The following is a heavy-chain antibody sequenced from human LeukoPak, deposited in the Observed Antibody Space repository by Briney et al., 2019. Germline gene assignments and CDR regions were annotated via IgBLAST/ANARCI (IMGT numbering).Heavy chain of an antibody. CDR3: ARHPSTIFGVVRQTGWFDP. CDR2: IYYSGNT. Sequence: SETLSLTCTVSGGSISRSSYYWGWIRQPPGKRLECIGSIYYSGNTYYNPSLKSRVTTSVDTSKNQFSLKLNSVTAADTAVYYCARHPSTIFGVVRQTGWFDPWGQGTLVTVSS. CDR1: GGSISRSSYY. D-gene: IGHD3-3*01. J-gene: IGHJ5*02. V-gene: IGHV4-39*01.